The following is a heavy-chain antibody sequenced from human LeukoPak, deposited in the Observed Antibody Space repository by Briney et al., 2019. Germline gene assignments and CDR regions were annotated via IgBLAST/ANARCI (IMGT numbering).Heavy chain of an antibody. CDR3: AKAKPQGSDRDFDY. D-gene: IGHD1-14*01. CDR1: GYTFTGYY. V-gene: IGHV1-2*06. Sequence: ASVKVSCKTSGYTFTGYYMHWVRQAPGQGLEWMGRINPNSGDTNYAQKFQGRVTMTGDTSITTAYMELNSLRSDDTAVYYCAKAKPQGSDRDFDYWGQGTLVTVPS. J-gene: IGHJ4*02. CDR2: INPNSGDT.